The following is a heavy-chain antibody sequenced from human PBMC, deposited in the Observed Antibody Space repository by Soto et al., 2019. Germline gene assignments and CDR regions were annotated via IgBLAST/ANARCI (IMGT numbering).Heavy chain of an antibody. CDR2: ITDTGGDT. Sequence: EVQLLESGGDLVQPGGSLRLSCVASGITCGSRAMSWVRQAPGEGLEWVSTITDTGGDTKYADSVRGRFTMSRDNSNKTLYLQMNSLRVEDSALYYCARGSTDSYPGSRIFDFWGRGTLVTVSS. J-gene: IGHJ4*02. CDR1: GITCGSRA. D-gene: IGHD3-10*01. V-gene: IGHV3-23*01. CDR3: ARGSTDSYPGSRIFDF.